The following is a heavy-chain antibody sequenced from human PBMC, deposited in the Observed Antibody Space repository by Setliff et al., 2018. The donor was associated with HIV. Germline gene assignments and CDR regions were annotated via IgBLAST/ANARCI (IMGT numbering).Heavy chain of an antibody. CDR1: GASISSGLYY. CDR2: IYRTGSA. CDR3: ARDREYSSFSWAFDY. J-gene: IGHJ4*02. Sequence: TSETLSLTCNVSGASISSGLYYWAWIRQPAGKGLEWIGRIYRTGSASYHPYLSSRVTISLDSSKNQFSLRLTSVTAADTAVYFCARDREYSSFSWAFDYWGQGALVTVSS. V-gene: IGHV4-61*02. D-gene: IGHD6-6*01.